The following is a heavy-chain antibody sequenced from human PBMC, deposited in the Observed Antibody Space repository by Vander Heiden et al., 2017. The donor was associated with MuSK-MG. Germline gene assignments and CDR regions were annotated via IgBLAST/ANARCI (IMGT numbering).Heavy chain of an antibody. V-gene: IGHV3-15*01. CDR1: GFTFINAY. D-gene: IGHD1-26*01. CDR3: TTEMRWELILDAFDI. CDR2: IKSKTEGGTT. J-gene: IGHJ3*02. Sequence: EVQLVESGGGLVEPGGSLRLSCAASGFTFINAYMRWVRQAPGKGLEWVGRIKSKTEGGTTDYAAPVKGRFTISRDDSKNTLYLQMNSLKTEDTAVYYCTTEMRWELILDAFDIWGQGTMVTVSS.